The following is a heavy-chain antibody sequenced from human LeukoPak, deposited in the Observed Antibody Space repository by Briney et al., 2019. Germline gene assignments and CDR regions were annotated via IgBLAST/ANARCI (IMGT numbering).Heavy chain of an antibody. CDR2: INPGGSSI. V-gene: IGHV3-74*01. CDR1: GFTFSSYW. D-gene: IGHD1-14*01. CDR3: ARSNRADDY. J-gene: IGHJ4*02. Sequence: PGVSLRLSCAASGFTFSSYWMHWVRQVPGKGLVWVARINPGGSSITYADSVKGRFTISRDNAKNTLYLQMDSLRAEDTGVYYCARSNRADDYWGQGTLVTVSS.